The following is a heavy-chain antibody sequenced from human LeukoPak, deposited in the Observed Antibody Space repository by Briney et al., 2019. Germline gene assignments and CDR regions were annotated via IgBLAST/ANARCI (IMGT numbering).Heavy chain of an antibody. V-gene: IGHV3-33*01. CDR3: ARDRYYYGSGVDY. J-gene: IGHJ4*02. D-gene: IGHD3-10*01. CDR2: IWYDGSNK. CDR1: GFTFSSYG. Sequence: PGGSQRLSCAASGFTFSSYGMHWVRQAPGKGLEWVAVIWYDGSNKYYADSVKGRFTISRDNSKNSLYLQMNSLRAEDTAVYYCARDRYYYGSGVDYWGQGTLVTVSS.